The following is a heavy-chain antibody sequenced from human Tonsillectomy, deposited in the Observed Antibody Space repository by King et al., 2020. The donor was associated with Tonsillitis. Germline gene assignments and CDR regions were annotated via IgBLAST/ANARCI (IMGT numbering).Heavy chain of an antibody. J-gene: IGHJ4*02. CDR3: AREDSWIHLSFDY. D-gene: IGHD5-18*01. V-gene: IGHV3-30*01. Sequence: VQLVESGGGVVQPGRSLRLSCAASGFTFSSYAMHWVRQAPGKGLEWVAVISYDGSNKYYAGSVKGRITISRDNSKNTLYLQMNSLRSEDTAVYYCAREDSWIHLSFDYWGQGTLVTVSS. CDR1: GFTFSSYA. CDR2: ISYDGSNK.